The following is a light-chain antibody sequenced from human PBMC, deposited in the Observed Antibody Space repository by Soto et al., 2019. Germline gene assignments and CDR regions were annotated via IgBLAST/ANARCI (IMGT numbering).Light chain of an antibody. J-gene: IGLJ3*02. V-gene: IGLV4-69*01. CDR1: SGHSSYA. CDR3: QTWGTGIRV. CDR2: LNSDGSH. Sequence: QPVLTQSPSASASLGASVNLTCTLSSGHSSYAIAWHQQQPEKGPRFLMMLNSDGSHNKGDGIPDRFSGSSSGAERCLTISSLQSEDEADYYCQTWGTGIRVFGGGTKHTVL.